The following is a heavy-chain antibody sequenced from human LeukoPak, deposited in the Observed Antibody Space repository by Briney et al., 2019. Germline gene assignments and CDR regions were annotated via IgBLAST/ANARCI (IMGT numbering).Heavy chain of an antibody. CDR1: GGSISSYY. CDR3: VRPPGSGWYYFDY. CDR2: IYNSGST. Sequence: SETLSLTCTVSGGSISSYYWSWLRQPPGKGLEWIGYIYNSGSTKYNPSLKSRVTISVDTPKNQVSLKLSSVTAADTAVYYCVRPPGSGWYYFDYWGQGTLVTVSS. D-gene: IGHD6-19*01. J-gene: IGHJ4*02. V-gene: IGHV4-59*08.